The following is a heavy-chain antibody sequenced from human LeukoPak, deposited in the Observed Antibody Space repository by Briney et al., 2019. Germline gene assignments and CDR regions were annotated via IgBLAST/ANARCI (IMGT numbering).Heavy chain of an antibody. CDR1: GFTFDDYT. D-gene: IGHD3-10*01. CDR2: ISWNGVST. Sequence: PGGSLRLSCEASGFTFDDYTMHWVRQAPGKGLEWVSLISWNGVSTYYADSMKGRFTISRDNSKNSLYLQMNSLRTEDTALYYCAKERGTSGYFDYWGQGTLVTVSS. J-gene: IGHJ4*02. V-gene: IGHV3-43*01. CDR3: AKERGTSGYFDY.